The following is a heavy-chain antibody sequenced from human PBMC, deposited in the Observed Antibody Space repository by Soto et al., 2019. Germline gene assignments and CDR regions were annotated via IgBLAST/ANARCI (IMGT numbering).Heavy chain of an antibody. CDR2: INAGNGNT. CDR3: ARVRPSPAAIQDNWFDP. V-gene: IGHV1-3*01. CDR1: GYTFTSYA. J-gene: IGHJ5*02. D-gene: IGHD2-21*02. Sequence: ASVKVSCKASGYTFTSYAMHWVRKATGQRLEWMGWINAGNGNTKYSQKFQGRVTITRDTSASTAYMELSSLRSEDTAVYYCARVRPSPAAIQDNWFDPWGQGTLVTVSS.